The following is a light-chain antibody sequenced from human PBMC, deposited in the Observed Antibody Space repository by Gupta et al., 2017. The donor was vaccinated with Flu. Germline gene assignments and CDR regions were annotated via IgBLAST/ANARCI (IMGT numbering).Light chain of an antibody. CDR3: QSYDSSLSGSRV. CDR1: SSNIGAGYD. Sequence: QSVLTQPPSVSGAPGQSVTISCTGSSSNIGAGYDVHWYQQLPGTAPKLLSDGNRHRPSGVPDRFSGSKSGTSASLAITGLQAEDEADYYCQSYDSSLSGSRVFGGGTKLTVL. J-gene: IGLJ3*02. CDR2: GNR. V-gene: IGLV1-40*01.